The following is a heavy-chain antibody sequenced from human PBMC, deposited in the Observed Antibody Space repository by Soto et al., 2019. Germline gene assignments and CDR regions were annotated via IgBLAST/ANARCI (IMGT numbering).Heavy chain of an antibody. D-gene: IGHD3-3*01. CDR1: GYPFTSHG. Sequence: ASVKAYSKASGYPFTSHGISLVRQAPGQGLEWMGWISAYNGNTNYAQKLQGRVTMTRNTSTSTAYMDLRSLRSDDTAVYYCAGDRDFCSGYYNFDYWGQGTMVTVSS. J-gene: IGHJ4*02. CDR3: AGDRDFCSGYYNFDY. CDR2: ISAYNGNT. V-gene: IGHV1-18*01.